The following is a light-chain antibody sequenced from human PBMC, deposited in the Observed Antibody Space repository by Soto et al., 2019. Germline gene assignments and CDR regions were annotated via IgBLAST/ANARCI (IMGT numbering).Light chain of an antibody. J-gene: IGLJ2*01. V-gene: IGLV4-69*01. CDR2: LNSDGSH. Sequence: QTVVTQSPSASASLGASVKNTCTLSSGHSSYAIAWHQQQPEKGPRYLMKLNSDGSHSKGDGIPDRFSGSSSGAERYLTISSLQSEDEADYYCQTWGTGMEVFGGETKLTVL. CDR3: QTWGTGMEV. CDR1: SGHSSYA.